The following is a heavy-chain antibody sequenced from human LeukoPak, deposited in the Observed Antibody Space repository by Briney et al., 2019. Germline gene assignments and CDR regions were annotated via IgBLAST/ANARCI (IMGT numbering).Heavy chain of an antibody. CDR3: ARDRSEDAFDI. CDR2: IYYSGST. V-gene: IGHV4-59*01. J-gene: IGHJ3*02. Sequence: SETLSLTCTVSGGSISSYYWSWIRQPPGKGLEWIGYIYYSGSTNYNPSLKSRVTISLDMSKNQFSLKLSSVTAADTAVYYCARDRSEDAFDIWGQGTMVTVSS. CDR1: GGSISSYY.